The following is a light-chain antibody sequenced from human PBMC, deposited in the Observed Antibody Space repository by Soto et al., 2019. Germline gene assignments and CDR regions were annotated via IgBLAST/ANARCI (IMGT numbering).Light chain of an antibody. CDR2: KAS. CDR3: QQYNSPRYT. CDR1: QSISSG. V-gene: IGKV1-5*03. J-gene: IGKJ2*01. Sequence: DIQMTQSPSTLSASVGDRVTITCRASQSISSGLAWYQQKPGKAPKLLIYKASSLESGVPSRFSGSGSGTEFTLTISSLQPDDCATYYCQQYNSPRYTFGQGTKLQIK.